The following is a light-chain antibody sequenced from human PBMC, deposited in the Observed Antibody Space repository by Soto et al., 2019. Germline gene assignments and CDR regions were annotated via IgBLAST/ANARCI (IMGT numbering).Light chain of an antibody. J-gene: IGLJ1*01. Sequence: QAVVTQPASVSGSPGQSITISCTGTSSDVGGYNYVSWYQHHPGKAPKLLIYEVSNRPSGVSTRFSGSKSANVASLTISGLQAEDEADYYCSSYTTSSTYVFGTGTKLTVL. CDR3: SSYTTSSTYV. CDR1: SSDVGGYNY. CDR2: EVS. V-gene: IGLV2-14*01.